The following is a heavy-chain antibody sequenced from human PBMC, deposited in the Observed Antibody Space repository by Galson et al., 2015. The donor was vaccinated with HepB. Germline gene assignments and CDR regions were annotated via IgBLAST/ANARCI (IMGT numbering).Heavy chain of an antibody. CDR1: GGSFSSSNVY. CDR2: IYYSGST. V-gene: IGHV4-61*01. CDR3: ARYFEF. J-gene: IGHJ2*01. Sequence: ETLSLTCSVSGGSFSSSNVYWSWIRQPPGKRPEWIGSIYYSGSTMYNPSLKSRVTITVDTSKNQFSLKLSSVTAADTAAYRCARYFEFWSRGTLVTVST.